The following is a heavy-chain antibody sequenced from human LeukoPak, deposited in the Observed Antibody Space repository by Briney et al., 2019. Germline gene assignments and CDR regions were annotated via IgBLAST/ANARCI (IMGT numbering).Heavy chain of an antibody. Sequence: SEALSLTCTVSGGSISSYYWSWIRQPAGKGLEWIGRIYTSGSTNYNPSLKSRVTMSVDTSKNQFSLKLSSVTAADTAVYYCARDKGKYYYYYMDVWGKGTTVTVSS. CDR3: ARDKGKYYYYYMDV. V-gene: IGHV4-4*07. CDR2: IYTSGST. J-gene: IGHJ6*03. CDR1: GGSISSYY.